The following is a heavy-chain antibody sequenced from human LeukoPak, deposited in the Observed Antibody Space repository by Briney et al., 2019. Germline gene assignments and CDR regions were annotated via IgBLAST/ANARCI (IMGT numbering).Heavy chain of an antibody. Sequence: GSSVKVSCKASGGTFSSYAISWVRQAPGQGLEWMGRIIPIFGTANYAQKFKGRVTITTDESTSTAYMELSSLRSEDTAVYYCARGHHDYGDYPNWFDPWGQGTLVTVSS. J-gene: IGHJ5*02. CDR3: ARGHHDYGDYPNWFDP. D-gene: IGHD4-17*01. V-gene: IGHV1-69*05. CDR2: IIPIFGTA. CDR1: GGTFSSYA.